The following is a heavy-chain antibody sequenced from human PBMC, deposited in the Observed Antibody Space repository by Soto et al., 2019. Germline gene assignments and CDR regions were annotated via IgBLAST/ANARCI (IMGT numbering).Heavy chain of an antibody. CDR1: GGTFSSYA. CDR3: ARDRFRRDSYGYSLSIYYGMDV. D-gene: IGHD5-18*01. J-gene: IGHJ6*02. CDR2: IIPIFGTA. V-gene: IGHV1-69*01. Sequence: QVQLVQSGAEVKKPGSSVKVSCKASGGTFSSYAISWVRQAPGQGLEWMGGIIPIFGTANYAQKFQGRVTITADESTSTAYMELSSLRSEDTAVYYCARDRFRRDSYGYSLSIYYGMDVWGQGTTVTVSS.